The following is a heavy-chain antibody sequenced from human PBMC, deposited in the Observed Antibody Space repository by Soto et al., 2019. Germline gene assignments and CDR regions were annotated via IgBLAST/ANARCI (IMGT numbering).Heavy chain of an antibody. CDR3: ARDRGDIVVVPAAMRKLYWFDP. Sequence: GASVKVSCKASGGTFSSYAISWVRQAPGQGLEWMGGIIPIFGTANYAQKFQGRVTITADESTSTAYMELSSLRSEDTAVYYCARDRGDIVVVPAAMRKLYWFDPWGQGTLVTVS. J-gene: IGHJ5*02. V-gene: IGHV1-69*13. CDR1: GGTFSSYA. CDR2: IIPIFGTA. D-gene: IGHD2-2*01.